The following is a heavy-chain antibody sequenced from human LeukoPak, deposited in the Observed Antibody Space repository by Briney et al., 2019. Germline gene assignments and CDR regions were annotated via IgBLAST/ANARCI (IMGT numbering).Heavy chain of an antibody. CDR1: GFIFSNYW. CDR2: VNSDGSST. D-gene: IGHD6-13*01. J-gene: IGHJ4*02. Sequence: GGSLRLSCAASGFIFSNYWMHWVRQAPGKGLVWVSGVNSDGSSTSYVDSVKGRFTISRDNAKNTLYLQMNSLGAEDTAVYYCARVSSNWYYFDYWGQGTLVTVSS. CDR3: ARVSSNWYYFDY. V-gene: IGHV3-74*01.